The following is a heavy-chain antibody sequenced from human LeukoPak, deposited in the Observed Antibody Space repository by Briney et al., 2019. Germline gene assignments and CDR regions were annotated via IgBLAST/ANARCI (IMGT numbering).Heavy chain of an antibody. Sequence: GSSVKYFCKASGGYCSSYSMSGVLHATGQGRVSMGGIIPNCGTANCSNTFLDRVTIISDNSTSTAYMELSSLRFEATAVYYCARDFGGYSGYDYGAWGQGTLVTVSS. D-gene: IGHD5-12*01. CDR2: IIPNCGTA. J-gene: IGHJ4*02. CDR1: GGYCSSYS. CDR3: ARDFGGYSGYDYGA. V-gene: IGHV1-69*06.